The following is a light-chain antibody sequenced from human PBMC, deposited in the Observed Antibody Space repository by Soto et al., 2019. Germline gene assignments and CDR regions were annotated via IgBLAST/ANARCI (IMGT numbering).Light chain of an antibody. CDR1: QSFTSDY. CDR3: QQYGSSAS. V-gene: IGKV3-20*01. J-gene: IGKJ4*01. Sequence: IVGTQAPAALSLSPGERATLSCRASQSFTSDYLAWYQQKAGQAHRLLIYGASSRATGIPDRFCGSGSGTDFSLTISRLEPEDSAFYYCQQYGSSASFGGGTKVDIK. CDR2: GAS.